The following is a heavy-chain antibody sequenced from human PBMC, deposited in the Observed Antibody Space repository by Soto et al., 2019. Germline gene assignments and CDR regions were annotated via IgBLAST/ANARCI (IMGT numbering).Heavy chain of an antibody. CDR2: IYYSGST. V-gene: IGHV4-31*02. Sequence: TSETLSLTCTVSGGSISSGGYYWSWICQHPGKGLEWIGYIYYSGSTYYNPSLKSRVTISVDTSKNQFSLKLSSVTAADTAVYYCARDQRYYYGSGSYDYYGMDVWGQGTTVTVSS. CDR1: GGSISSGGYY. CDR3: ARDQRYYYGSGSYDYYGMDV. J-gene: IGHJ6*02. D-gene: IGHD3-10*01.